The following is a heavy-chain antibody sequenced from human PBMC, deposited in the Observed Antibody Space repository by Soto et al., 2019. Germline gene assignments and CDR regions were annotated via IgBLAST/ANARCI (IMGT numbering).Heavy chain of an antibody. D-gene: IGHD3-16*01. J-gene: IGHJ4*02. CDR3: ARGLSFDY. CDR2: IYHSGNT. V-gene: IGHV4-38-2*01. Sequence: NPSETLSLTCAVSGYSISGGYYWGWIRQPPGKGLEWIGSIYHSGNTYYNPSLKSRVSISVDTSKNQFSLKLNSVTAADTAVYYCARGLSFDYWGQGTLVTVSS. CDR1: GYSISGGYY.